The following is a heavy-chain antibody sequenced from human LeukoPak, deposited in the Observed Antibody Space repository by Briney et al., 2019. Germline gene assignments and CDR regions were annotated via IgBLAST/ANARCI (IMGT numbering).Heavy chain of an antibody. J-gene: IGHJ4*02. CDR3: AGVGYYASGPFSYFDY. CDR2: ISYDGSNE. V-gene: IGHV3-30-3*01. CDR1: GFTFSGYA. D-gene: IGHD3-10*01. Sequence: PGGSLRLSCAASGFTFSGYAMHWVRLAPGKGLEWVAVISYDGSNEYYADSVKGRFTISRDNSKNTLYLQMNSLSVEDTAVYYCAGVGYYASGPFSYFDYWGQGTLVTVS.